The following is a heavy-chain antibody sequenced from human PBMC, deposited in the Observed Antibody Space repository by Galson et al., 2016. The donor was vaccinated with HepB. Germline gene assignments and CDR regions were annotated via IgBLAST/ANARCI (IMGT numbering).Heavy chain of an antibody. CDR3: RIGTAGIDY. CDR2: ISYHGINK. CDR1: GFTFSTSG. Sequence: SLRLSCAASGFTFSTSGMHWVRQAPGKGLEWVAVISYHGINKYYADSVQGRFTISRDNSKNTLYLQMNSLGVEDTAVYYCRIGTAGIDYWGQGTLVTVSS. J-gene: IGHJ4*02. V-gene: IGHV3-30*03. D-gene: IGHD6-13*01.